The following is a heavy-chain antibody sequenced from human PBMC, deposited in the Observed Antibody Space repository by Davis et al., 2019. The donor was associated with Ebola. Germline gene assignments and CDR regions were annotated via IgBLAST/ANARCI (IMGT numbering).Heavy chain of an antibody. J-gene: IGHJ4*01. CDR2: IYYSGST. Sequence: WGSLRLSCTVSGGSISSSSYYWGWIRQPTGKGLEWFGYIYYSGSTNYNPSLKSRLTISVDTPKNQFSLKLGSVTAADTAVYYCARVRGYNHIDYWGQGTMVTVSS. CDR3: ARVRGYNHIDY. CDR1: GGSISSSSYY. D-gene: IGHD5-18*01. V-gene: IGHV4-61*05.